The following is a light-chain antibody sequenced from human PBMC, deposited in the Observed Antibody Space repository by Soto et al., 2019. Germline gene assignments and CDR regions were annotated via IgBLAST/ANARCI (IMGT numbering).Light chain of an antibody. Sequence: DIQMTQSPSSLSASVGDRVTITCRASQSISSYLNWYQQKPGKAPKLLIYAASSLQSGLPSRFSGSGSGTDFPLTISRLPPEDFATYYCQHSYSAPRTVGPGTKVDIK. CDR3: QHSYSAPRT. CDR1: QSISSY. V-gene: IGKV1-39*01. CDR2: AAS. J-gene: IGKJ3*01.